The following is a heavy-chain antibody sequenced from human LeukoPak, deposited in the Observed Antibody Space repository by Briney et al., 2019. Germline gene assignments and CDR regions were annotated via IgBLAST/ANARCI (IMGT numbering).Heavy chain of an antibody. J-gene: IGHJ6*02. Sequence: PGRSLRLSCAASGFTFSSYGMHWVRQAPGKGPEWVAVISYDGTNKYYADSVKGRFTISRDNSKNTLYLQMNSLRAEDTAVYYCAKARGQYYYYYGMDVWGQGTTVTVSS. CDR2: ISYDGTNK. V-gene: IGHV3-30*18. CDR1: GFTFSSYG. D-gene: IGHD3-16*01. CDR3: AKARGQYYYYYGMDV.